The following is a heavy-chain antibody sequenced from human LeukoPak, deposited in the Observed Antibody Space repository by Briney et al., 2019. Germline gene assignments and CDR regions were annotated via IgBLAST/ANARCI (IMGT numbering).Heavy chain of an antibody. CDR1: GGSISSYY. Sequence: PSETLSLTCTVSGGSISSYYWSWIRQPPGKGLEWIGYIYYSGSTNYNPSLKSRVTISVDTSKNQFSLKLSSVTAADTAVYYCAREARLLPFDYWGQGTLVTVSS. CDR2: IYYSGST. J-gene: IGHJ4*02. D-gene: IGHD2-15*01. V-gene: IGHV4-59*12. CDR3: AREARLLPFDY.